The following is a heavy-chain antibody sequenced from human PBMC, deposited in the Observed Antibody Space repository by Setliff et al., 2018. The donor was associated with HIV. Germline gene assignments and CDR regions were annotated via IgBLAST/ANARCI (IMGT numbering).Heavy chain of an antibody. CDR1: GGSFSGYY. J-gene: IGHJ4*02. CDR3: ASYYGADEPSYYFDF. D-gene: IGHD3-22*01. Sequence: ETLSLTCAVYGGSFSGYYWSWIRQPPGKGLEWIGEINHSGSTNYKPSLKSRVTISVDTAKNQFSLKLSSVTAADTAVYYCASYYGADEPSYYFDFWGQGTQVTVSS. V-gene: IGHV4-34*01. CDR2: INHSGST.